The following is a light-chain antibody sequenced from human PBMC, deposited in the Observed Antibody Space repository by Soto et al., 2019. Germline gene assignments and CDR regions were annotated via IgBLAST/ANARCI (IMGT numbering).Light chain of an antibody. Sequence: QCLLTQTASVSGSPGQSITIACTGTISDIASYNRVSWYQQPPGTAPKLIIYEVNNRPSGVPDRFSGSKSGNTASLTISGLQAEDEADYYCKSFTTSSTSVFGTGTKVTVL. CDR3: KSFTTSSTSV. J-gene: IGLJ1*01. V-gene: IGLV2-18*02. CDR2: EVN. CDR1: ISDIASYNR.